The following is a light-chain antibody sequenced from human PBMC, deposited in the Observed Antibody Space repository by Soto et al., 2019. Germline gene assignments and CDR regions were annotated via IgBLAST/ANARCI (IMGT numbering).Light chain of an antibody. CDR3: MQPLQSWT. J-gene: IGKJ1*01. Sequence: IVMTQTPLSLPVTPGEPAYISCRSRPILLRISGYNYLDWYLQKPGQSPQLLIYLGSNRASGVPDRFSGSGSGTDFTLKISRVEAEDVGVYYCMQPLQSWTFGQGTKVEIK. V-gene: IGKV2-28*01. CDR1: PILLRISGYNY. CDR2: LGS.